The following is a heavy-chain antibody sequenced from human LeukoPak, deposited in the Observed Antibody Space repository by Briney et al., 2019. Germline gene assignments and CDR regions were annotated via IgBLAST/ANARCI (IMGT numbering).Heavy chain of an antibody. CDR2: ISSSSSYI. D-gene: IGHD3-9*01. J-gene: IGHJ4*02. V-gene: IGHV3-21*04. Sequence: PGGSLRLSCAASGFTFSSYSMNWVRQAPGKGLEWVSSISSSSSYIYYADSVKGRFTISRDNSKNTLYLQMNSLRAEDTAVYYCAKFDEALTGYFGYWGQGTLVTVSS. CDR3: AKFDEALTGYFGY. CDR1: GFTFSSYS.